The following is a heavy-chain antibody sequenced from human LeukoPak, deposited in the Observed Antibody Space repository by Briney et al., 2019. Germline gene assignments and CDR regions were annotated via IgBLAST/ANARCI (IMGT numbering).Heavy chain of an antibody. D-gene: IGHD3-3*01. CDR2: INPNSGGT. CDR1: GYTFTGYY. V-gene: IGHV1-2*02. J-gene: IGHJ4*02. CDR3: ARQYNPPGYDFWSGYPFDY. Sequence: ASVKVSCKASGYTFTGYYMHWVRQAPGQGLEWMGWINPNSGGTNYAQKFQGRVTITTDESTSTAYMELSSLRSEDTAVYYCARQYNPPGYDFWSGYPFDYWGQGTLVTVSS.